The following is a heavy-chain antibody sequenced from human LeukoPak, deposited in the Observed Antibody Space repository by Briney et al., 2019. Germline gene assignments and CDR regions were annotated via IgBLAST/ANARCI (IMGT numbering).Heavy chain of an antibody. CDR2: IYTSGGT. Sequence: SQTLSLTCTVSGGSISTGSYYWSWIRQPAGKRLEWIGRIYTSGGTNYNPSLKSRVTISVDTSKNQFSLKLSSVTAADTAVYYCARLTTVTTHYYYYMDVWGKGTTVTISS. CDR1: GGSISTGSYY. V-gene: IGHV4-61*02. D-gene: IGHD4-17*01. J-gene: IGHJ6*03. CDR3: ARLTTVTTHYYYYMDV.